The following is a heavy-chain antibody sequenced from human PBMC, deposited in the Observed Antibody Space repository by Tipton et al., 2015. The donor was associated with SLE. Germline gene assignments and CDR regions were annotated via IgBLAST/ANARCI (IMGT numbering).Heavy chain of an antibody. CDR3: ARDTTTKGRDV. Sequence: TLSLTCTVSGGSISSGGYYWSCIRQPAGKGLEWIGHIYTSGSTNYNPSLNSRVAISVDTSKNQFSLNLSSVTAADTAVYYCARDTTTKGRDVWGQGTTVTVSS. D-gene: IGHD1-26*01. CDR2: IYTSGST. J-gene: IGHJ6*02. V-gene: IGHV4-61*09. CDR1: GGSISSGGYY.